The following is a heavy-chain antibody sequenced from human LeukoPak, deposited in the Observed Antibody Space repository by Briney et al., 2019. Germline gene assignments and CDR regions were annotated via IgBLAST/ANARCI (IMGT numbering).Heavy chain of an antibody. Sequence: GGSLRLSCAASGFTVSSNYMSWVRQAPGKGLEWVANIKQDGSEKYYVDSVKGRFTISRDNAKNSLYLQMNSLRPEDTAVYYCAKDFSVYYYDSRVLDYWGQGTLVTVSS. J-gene: IGHJ4*02. CDR3: AKDFSVYYYDSRVLDY. CDR1: GFTVSSNY. D-gene: IGHD3-22*01. V-gene: IGHV3-7*01. CDR2: IKQDGSEK.